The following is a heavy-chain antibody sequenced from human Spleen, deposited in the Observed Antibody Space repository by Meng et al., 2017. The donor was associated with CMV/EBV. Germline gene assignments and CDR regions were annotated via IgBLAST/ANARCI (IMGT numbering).Heavy chain of an antibody. CDR3: TRVRVLYYYDSSGYYSFFDY. CDR2: IRSQPYGGTT. J-gene: IGHJ4*02. D-gene: IGHD3-22*01. CDR1: GFTFGDHA. Sequence: GESLKISCTASGFTFGDHAITWVRQAPGKGLEWVGLIRSQPYGGTTEYAASVKGRFTISRDDSKSIAYLQMNSLKTEDTAVYYCTRVRVLYYYDSSGYYSFFDYWGQGTLVTVSS. V-gene: IGHV3-49*04.